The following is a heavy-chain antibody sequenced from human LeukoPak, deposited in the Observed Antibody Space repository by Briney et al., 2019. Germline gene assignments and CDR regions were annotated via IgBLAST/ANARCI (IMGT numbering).Heavy chain of an antibody. D-gene: IGHD3-10*01. Sequence: GGSLRLSCAASGFTFSSYAMSWVRQAPGKGLEWVSAISGSGGSTYYADSVKGRFTISRDNSKNTLYLQMNSLRAEDTAVYYCAKGSDGSESYYLPRYYGMDVWGQGTTVTVSS. J-gene: IGHJ6*02. CDR2: ISGSGGST. CDR1: GFTFSSYA. V-gene: IGHV3-23*01. CDR3: AKGSDGSESYYLPRYYGMDV.